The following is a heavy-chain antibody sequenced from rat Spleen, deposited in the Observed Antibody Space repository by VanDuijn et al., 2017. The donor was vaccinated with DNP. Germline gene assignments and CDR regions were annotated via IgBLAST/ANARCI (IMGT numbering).Heavy chain of an antibody. CDR3: ARSTITAISNWFAY. CDR1: GFSFRDYD. D-gene: IGHD1-2*01. J-gene: IGHJ3*01. CDR2: IIYDGTRT. V-gene: IGHV5-7*01. Sequence: EVQLVESGGGLVQPGRSLKLSCVASGFSFRDYDMAWVRQAPRKGLEWVATIIYDGTRTYYRDSVQGRFAISRDNAKSTLYLQMNSLRSEDTATYYCARSTITAISNWFAYWGQGTLVTVSS.